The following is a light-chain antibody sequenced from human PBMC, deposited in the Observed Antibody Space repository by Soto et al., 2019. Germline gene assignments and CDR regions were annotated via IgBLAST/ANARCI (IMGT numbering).Light chain of an antibody. CDR2: AAS. Sequence: DIQMTQSPSSLSASVGYRVTITCRASQSIRSYLNWYQQKPGKAPKLLIYAASSLQSGVPSRFSGSGSGTDFTLTISSLQPEDFATYYCQQSYSTLWTFGQGTKVDIK. CDR3: QQSYSTLWT. V-gene: IGKV1-39*01. CDR1: QSIRSY. J-gene: IGKJ1*01.